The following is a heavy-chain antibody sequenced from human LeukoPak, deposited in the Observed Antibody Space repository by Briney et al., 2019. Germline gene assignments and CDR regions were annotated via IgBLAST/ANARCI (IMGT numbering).Heavy chain of an antibody. V-gene: IGHV3-21*01. CDR3: ARPSDHCSSTSCLKPDY. D-gene: IGHD2-2*01. Sequence: GGSLRLSCAASGLTFSSYSMNWVRQAPGKGLEWVSSISSSSSYIYYADSVKGRFTISRDNAKNSLYLQMNSLRAEDTAIYYCARPSDHCSSTSCLKPDYWGQGTLVTVSS. CDR2: ISSSSSYI. CDR1: GLTFSSYS. J-gene: IGHJ4*02.